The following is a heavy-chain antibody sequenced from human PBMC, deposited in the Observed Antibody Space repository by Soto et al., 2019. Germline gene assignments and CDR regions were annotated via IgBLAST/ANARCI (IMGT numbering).Heavy chain of an antibody. CDR1: GGTFSSYT. CDR3: AREGMDFGMDV. D-gene: IGHD2-8*01. V-gene: IGHV1-69*08. Sequence: QVQLVQSGAEVMKPGSSVKVSCKASGGTFSSYTISWVRQAPGQGLEWMGRIIPILGIANYAQKFQGRVTITADKSTSTAYMELSSLRSEDTAVYYCAREGMDFGMDVWGQGTTVTVSS. J-gene: IGHJ6*02. CDR2: IIPILGIA.